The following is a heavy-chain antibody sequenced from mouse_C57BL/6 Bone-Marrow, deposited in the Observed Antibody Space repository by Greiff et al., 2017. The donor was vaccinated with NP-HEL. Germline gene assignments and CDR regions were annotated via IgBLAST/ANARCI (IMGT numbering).Heavy chain of an antibody. J-gene: IGHJ1*03. CDR1: GYTFTDYY. CDR3: ARREWYFDV. Sequence: EVQLQQSGPELVKPGASVKISCKASGYTFTDYYMNWVKQSHGKSLEWIGDINPNNGGTSYNQKFKGKATLTVDKSSSTAYMELRSLTSEDSAVYYCARREWYFDVWGTGTTVTVSS. V-gene: IGHV1-26*01. CDR2: INPNNGGT.